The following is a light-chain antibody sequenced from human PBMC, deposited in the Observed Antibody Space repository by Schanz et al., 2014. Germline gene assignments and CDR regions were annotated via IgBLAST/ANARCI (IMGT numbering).Light chain of an antibody. Sequence: QTVVTQEPSLTVSPGGTVTLTCGSSTGAVTSGHYPYWFQQKPGQAPRTLIYDTNNRHSWTPARFSGSLLGGKAALTLSGAQPEDEADFYCMFYYSGSWVFGGGTKLTVL. CDR2: DTN. V-gene: IGLV7-46*01. CDR3: MFYYSGSWV. CDR1: TGAVTSGHY. J-gene: IGLJ3*02.